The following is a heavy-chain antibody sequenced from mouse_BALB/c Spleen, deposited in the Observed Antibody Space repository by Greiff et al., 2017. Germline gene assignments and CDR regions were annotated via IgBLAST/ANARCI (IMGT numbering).Heavy chain of an antibody. CDR1: GFSLTSYD. V-gene: IGHV2-9-2*01. D-gene: IGHD1-1*01. Sequence: VKVVESGPGLVAPSQSLSITCTVSGFSLTSYDISWIRQPPGKGLEWLGVIWTGGGTNYNSAFMSRLSISKDNSKSQVFLKMNSLQTDDTAIYYCVRYYYGRAPYFDYWGQGTTLTVSS. CDR3: VRYYYGRAPYFDY. J-gene: IGHJ2*01. CDR2: IWTGGGT.